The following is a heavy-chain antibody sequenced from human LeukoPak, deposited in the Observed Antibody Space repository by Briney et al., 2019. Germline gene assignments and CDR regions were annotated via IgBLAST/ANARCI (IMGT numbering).Heavy chain of an antibody. CDR1: GFTFSSSA. J-gene: IGHJ4*02. CDR3: ARDLSSGSYRFFDY. V-gene: IGHV3-23*01. D-gene: IGHD1-26*01. CDR2: ISRTGGDT. Sequence: GGSLRLSCGASGFTFSSSAMCWVRQAPGKGLEWVSGISRTGGDTYYADSVKGRFTISRDNAKNTLYLQMNSLRAEDTAVYYCARDLSSGSYRFFDYWGQGTLVTVAS.